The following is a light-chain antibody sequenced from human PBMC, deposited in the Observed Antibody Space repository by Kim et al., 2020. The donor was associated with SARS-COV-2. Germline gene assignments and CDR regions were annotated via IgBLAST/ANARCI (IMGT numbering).Light chain of an antibody. J-gene: IGLJ2*01. Sequence: SYELTQPLSVSVALGQTARITCGGNNIGSKNVHWYQQKPGQAPVRVIYRDRNRPSGIPERFSGSNSGNTATLTISRAQAGDEADYYCQVWDTSVVFGGGTQLTVL. CDR1: NIGSKN. V-gene: IGLV3-9*01. CDR3: QVWDTSVV. CDR2: RDR.